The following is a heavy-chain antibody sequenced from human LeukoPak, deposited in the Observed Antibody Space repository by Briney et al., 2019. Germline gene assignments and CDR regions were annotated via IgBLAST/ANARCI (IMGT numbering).Heavy chain of an antibody. D-gene: IGHD1-1*01. Sequence: SETLSFTCTVSGGSISDHYWSWIRQPPGRGLEWIGYINYSGSTNYNPSLKSRVTISVDTSKNQFSLKVTSVTAADTAVYYCARLNGGYWGQGTLVTVSS. CDR2: INYSGST. CDR1: GGSISDHY. CDR3: ARLNGGY. J-gene: IGHJ4*02. V-gene: IGHV4-59*08.